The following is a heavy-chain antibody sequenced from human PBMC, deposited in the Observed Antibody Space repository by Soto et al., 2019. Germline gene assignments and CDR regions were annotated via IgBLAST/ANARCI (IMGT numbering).Heavy chain of an antibody. Sequence: QGQLVQSGGEVKKPGASVKVSCKASGYVFTDHYIHWMRQAPGQGLEWMGWINPKTGGAHYGQRFQGRVSMTRDTSSSTASMELSSLKSDDTAVYFCARDRENIVRGVIIGGAFDIWGQGTMVIASS. J-gene: IGHJ3*02. V-gene: IGHV1-2*02. D-gene: IGHD3-10*01. CDR2: INPKTGGA. CDR3: ARDRENIVRGVIIGGAFDI. CDR1: GYVFTDHY.